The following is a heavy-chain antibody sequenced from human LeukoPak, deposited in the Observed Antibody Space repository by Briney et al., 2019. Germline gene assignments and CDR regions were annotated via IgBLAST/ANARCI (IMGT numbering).Heavy chain of an antibody. CDR2: IKQDGSKK. J-gene: IGHJ4*02. Sequence: GGSLRLSCAASESIFSSSWMSWVRQAPGKGLEGVSNIKQDGSKKNYVDSVKGRFTISRDNAKNSLFLQMNSLRAEDTAVYYCARDPAYGALDYWGQGTLVTVSS. D-gene: IGHD4-17*01. CDR3: ARDPAYGALDY. CDR1: ESIFSSSW. V-gene: IGHV3-7*03.